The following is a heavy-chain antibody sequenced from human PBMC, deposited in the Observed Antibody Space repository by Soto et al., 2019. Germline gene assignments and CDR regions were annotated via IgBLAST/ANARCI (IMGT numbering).Heavy chain of an antibody. J-gene: IGHJ5*02. Sequence: QLQLQESGPGLVKPSETLSLTCTVSGGSISSSSYYWGWIRQPPGKGLEWIGSIYYSGSTYYNPSLKSRVTISVDTSKNQFSLKLSSVTAADTAVYYCARLTQSGYDSYRPPGHRQTNWFDPWGQGTLVTVSS. V-gene: IGHV4-39*01. D-gene: IGHD5-12*01. CDR2: IYYSGST. CDR3: ARLTQSGYDSYRPPGHRQTNWFDP. CDR1: GGSISSSSYY.